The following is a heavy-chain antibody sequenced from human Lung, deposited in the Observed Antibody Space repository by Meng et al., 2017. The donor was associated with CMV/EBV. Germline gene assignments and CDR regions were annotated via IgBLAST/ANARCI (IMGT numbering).Heavy chain of an antibody. D-gene: IGHD2-2*01. J-gene: IGHJ4*02. V-gene: IGHV4-4*07. CDR2: LYPDGST. Sequence: QEQLQESGPSSVKPSETLSVTCIVSSDSITNYFWSWVRQPAGKGLEWIGRLYPDGSTDYNPSLSSRLTLSLDTSKIRFSLKLRSVTAADTAIYYCARTPVRFCNTHMCYAFDYWGQGALVTVSS. CDR1: SDSITNYF. CDR3: ARTPVRFCNTHMCYAFDY.